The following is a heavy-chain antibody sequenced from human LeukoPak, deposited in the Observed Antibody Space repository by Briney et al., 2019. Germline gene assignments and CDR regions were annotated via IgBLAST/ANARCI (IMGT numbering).Heavy chain of an antibody. CDR1: GGFISIYY. J-gene: IGHJ3*02. CDR2: IYSSGCT. Sequence: PSETLSLTCAVCGGFISIYYWSGIRHPAGKGLVWIGHIYSSGCTNYNPSLKRRVTVSVDTSKNHFSLTMIYVTAADTAVYFCSVCSVTGRAFYIWGEGTMVTASS. D-gene: IGHD3-10*02. CDR3: SVCSVTGRAFYI. V-gene: IGHV4-4*07.